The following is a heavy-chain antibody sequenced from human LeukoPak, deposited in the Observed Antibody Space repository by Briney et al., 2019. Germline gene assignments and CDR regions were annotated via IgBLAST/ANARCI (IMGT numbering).Heavy chain of an antibody. CDR3: ARNVGGYDILTGYHTHYYGMDV. Sequence: GGSLRLSCAASGFTFDDYGMSWVRQVPGKGLEWVSGINWNSGSTGYADSVKGRFTISRVNAKNSLYLQMNSLRAEDTALYHCARNVGGYDILTGYHTHYYGMDVWGQGTTVTVSS. J-gene: IGHJ6*02. D-gene: IGHD3-9*01. CDR2: INWNSGST. CDR1: GFTFDDYG. V-gene: IGHV3-20*01.